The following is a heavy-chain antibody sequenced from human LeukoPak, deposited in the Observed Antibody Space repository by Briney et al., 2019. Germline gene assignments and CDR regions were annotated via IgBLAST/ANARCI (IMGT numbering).Heavy chain of an antibody. CDR1: GGSFSGYY. D-gene: IGHD3-3*01. Sequence: PSETLSLTCAVYGGSFSGYYWSWIRQPPGKGLEGIGEINHSGSTNYNPSLKSRVTISVDTSKNQFSLKLSSVTAADTAVYYCARIISTYYDFWSPRGDWFDPWGQGTLVTVSS. CDR3: ARIISTYYDFWSPRGDWFDP. J-gene: IGHJ5*02. V-gene: IGHV4-34*01. CDR2: INHSGST.